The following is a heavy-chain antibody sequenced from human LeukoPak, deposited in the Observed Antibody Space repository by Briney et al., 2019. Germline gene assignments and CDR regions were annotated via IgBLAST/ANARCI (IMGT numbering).Heavy chain of an antibody. V-gene: IGHV1-46*01. CDR3: ARKTPELYFDY. CDR2: INPTGGST. Sequence: GASVKVSCKASGYTFANYYMHWVRQAPGQGLEWMGIINPTGGSTTSAQKFQGRVTMTRDTSTSTVYMELSSLRSEDTAVYYCARKTPELYFDYWGRGTLVTVSS. D-gene: IGHD1-14*01. CDR1: GYTFANYY. J-gene: IGHJ4*02.